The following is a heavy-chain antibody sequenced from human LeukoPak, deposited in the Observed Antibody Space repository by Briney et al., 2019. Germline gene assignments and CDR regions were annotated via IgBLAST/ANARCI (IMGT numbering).Heavy chain of an antibody. J-gene: IGHJ4*02. CDR2: IIPIFGTA. CDR1: GGTFSSYV. D-gene: IGHD4-17*01. CDR3: AREAAGDYGDYGSRGVSDY. V-gene: IGHV1-69*13. Sequence: GASVKVSCKASGGTFSSYVISWVRQAPGQGLEWMGGIIPIFGTANYAQKFQGRVTITADESTSTAYMELSSLRSEDTAVYYCAREAAGDYGDYGSRGVSDYWGQGTLVTVSS.